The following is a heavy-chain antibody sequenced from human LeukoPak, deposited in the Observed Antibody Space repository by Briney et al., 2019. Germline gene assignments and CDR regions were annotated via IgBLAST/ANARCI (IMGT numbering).Heavy chain of an antibody. Sequence: SQTLSLTCTVSGGSISSYYWSWIRQPPGKGLEWIGYIYYSGSTNYNPSLKSRVTISVDTSKNQFSLKLSSVPAADTAVYYCARDGGSAWFFRYWGQGTLVTVSS. CDR2: IYYSGST. V-gene: IGHV4-59*01. CDR3: ARDGGSAWFFRY. D-gene: IGHD6-19*01. J-gene: IGHJ4*02. CDR1: GGSISSYY.